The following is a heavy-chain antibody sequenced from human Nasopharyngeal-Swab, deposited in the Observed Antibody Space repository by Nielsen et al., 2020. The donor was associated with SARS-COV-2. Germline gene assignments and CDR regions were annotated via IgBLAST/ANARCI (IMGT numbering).Heavy chain of an antibody. CDR3: ARGRLPAMVRNWYFDL. CDR1: GFTFSSYS. Sequence: LKISCAASGFTFSSYSMTWVRQAPGKGLEWVSSISSSSSFIYYADSVKGRFTISRDNAKNSLNLQMNSLRAEDTAVYYCARGRLPAMVRNWYFDLWGRGTLVTVSS. V-gene: IGHV3-21*01. D-gene: IGHD5-18*01. CDR2: ISSSSSFI. J-gene: IGHJ2*01.